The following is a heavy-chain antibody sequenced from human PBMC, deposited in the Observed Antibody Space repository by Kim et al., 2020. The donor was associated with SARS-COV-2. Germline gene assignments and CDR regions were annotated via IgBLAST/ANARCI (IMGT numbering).Heavy chain of an antibody. D-gene: IGHD3-22*01. CDR3: ARGHDSSGDYYKFDY. J-gene: IGHJ4*02. CDR2: ISYDGSNK. V-gene: IGHV3-30*04. CDR1: GFTFSSYA. Sequence: GGSLRLSCAASGFTFSSYAMNWVRQAPGKGLEWVAFISYDGSNKYYVDSVKGRFTISRDNSKNTLYLQMNSLRAEDTAVYYCARGHDSSGDYYKFDYWGQRTLGSVS.